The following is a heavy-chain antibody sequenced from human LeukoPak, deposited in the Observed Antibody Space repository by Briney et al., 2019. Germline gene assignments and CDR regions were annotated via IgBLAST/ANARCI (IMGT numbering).Heavy chain of an antibody. J-gene: IGHJ4*02. V-gene: IGHV3-30*18. CDR3: AKGMVRYGSGSLLDY. CDR1: GFTFNSYG. CDR2: ISYDGPNK. Sequence: GRSLRLSCAASGFTFNSYGMHWVRQAPGKGLEWVAIISYDGPNKYYTDSVKGRFTISRDNSKNTLYLQMNSLRAEDTAVYYCAKGMVRYGSGSLLDYWGQGTLVTVSS. D-gene: IGHD3-10*01.